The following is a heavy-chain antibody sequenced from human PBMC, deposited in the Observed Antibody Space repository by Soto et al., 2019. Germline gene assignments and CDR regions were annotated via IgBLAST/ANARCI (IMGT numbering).Heavy chain of an antibody. CDR3: ARDPDPYSSSWSEFDY. CDR1: DYTFTSLG. J-gene: IGHJ4*02. D-gene: IGHD6-13*01. V-gene: IGHV1-18*01. CDR2: ISTYNGNT. Sequence: ASWKVSRKASDYTFTSLGISWVRPAPGQGLELMGWISTYNGNTKYVQKFQDRVTMTTDTSTSTTYMELRSLRSDDTAVYYCARDPDPYSSSWSEFDYWGQGTLVTVSS.